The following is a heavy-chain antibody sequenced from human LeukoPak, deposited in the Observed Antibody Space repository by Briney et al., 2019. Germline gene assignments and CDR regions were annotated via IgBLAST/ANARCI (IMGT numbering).Heavy chain of an antibody. V-gene: IGHV4-34*01. D-gene: IGHD5-12*01. CDR3: ARGGRGYSGYVRY. J-gene: IGHJ4*02. CDR2: INHSGST. Sequence: SETLSLTCAVYGGSFSGYYWSWVRHPPGKGLEWIGEINHSGSTNYNPSLKSRVTISVDTSKNQFSLKLSSVTAADTAVYYCARGGRGYSGYVRYWGQGTLVTVSS. CDR1: GGSFSGYY.